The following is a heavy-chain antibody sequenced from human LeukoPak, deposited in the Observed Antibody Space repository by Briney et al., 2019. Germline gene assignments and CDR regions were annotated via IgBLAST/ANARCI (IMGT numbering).Heavy chain of an antibody. CDR1: GGSISSSSYY. D-gene: IGHD3-3*01. CDR2: IYYSGST. CDR3: AEGVVHGSPLDY. V-gene: IGHV4-39*01. Sequence: MPSETLSLTCTVSGGSISSSSYYWGWIRQPPGKGLEWIGSIYYSGSTYYNPSLKSRVTISVDTSKNQFSLKLSSVTAADTAVYYCAEGVVHGSPLDYWGQGTLVTVSS. J-gene: IGHJ4*02.